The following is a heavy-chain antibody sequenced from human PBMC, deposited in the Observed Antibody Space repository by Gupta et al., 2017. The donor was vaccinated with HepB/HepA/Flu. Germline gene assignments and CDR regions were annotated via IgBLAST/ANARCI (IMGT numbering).Heavy chain of an antibody. Sequence: QVQLVQSGAEVKKPGSSVKVSCKASGGTFSSYAISWVRQAPGQGLEWMGGIIPIFGTANYAQKFQGRVTITADESTSTAYMELSSLRSEDTAVYYCARDQFSRAAAGTNLYYFDYWGQGTLVTVSS. CDR1: GGTFSSYA. V-gene: IGHV1-69*01. J-gene: IGHJ4*02. CDR3: ARDQFSRAAAGTNLYYFDY. D-gene: IGHD6-13*01. CDR2: IIPIFGTA.